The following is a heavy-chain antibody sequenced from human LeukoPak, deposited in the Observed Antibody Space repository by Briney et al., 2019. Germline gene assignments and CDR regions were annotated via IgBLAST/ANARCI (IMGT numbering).Heavy chain of an antibody. Sequence: GASVKVSCKASGGTFSSYAISWVRQAPGQGLEWMGGSIPIFGTANYAQKFQGRVTITADESTNTAYMELSSLRSEDTAVYYCAMGPMAGWLQLPGYYMDVWGKGTTVTVSS. CDR2: SIPIFGTA. CDR1: GGTFSSYA. D-gene: IGHD5-24*01. V-gene: IGHV1-69*13. J-gene: IGHJ6*03. CDR3: AMGPMAGWLQLPGYYMDV.